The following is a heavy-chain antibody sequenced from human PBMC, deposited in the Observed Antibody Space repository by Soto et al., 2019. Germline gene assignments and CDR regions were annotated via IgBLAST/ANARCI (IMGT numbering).Heavy chain of an antibody. J-gene: IGHJ3*02. CDR1: GCSFSSYY. CDR2: IYYSGST. D-gene: IGHD3-22*01. CDR3: ARDRGGRLLRAFDI. Sequence: PSETLSLTCTVSGCSFSSYYWSWIRQPPGKGLEWIGYIYYSGSTNYNPSLKSRVTISVDTSKNQFSLKLSSVTAADTAVYYCARDRGGRLLRAFDIWGQGTMVTVSS. V-gene: IGHV4-59*01.